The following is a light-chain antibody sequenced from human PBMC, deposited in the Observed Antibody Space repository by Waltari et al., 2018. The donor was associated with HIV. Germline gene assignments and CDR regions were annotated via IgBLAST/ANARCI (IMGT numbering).Light chain of an antibody. V-gene: IGKV2-28*01. CDR3: MQGLQTPWT. CDR1: QSLLSTNGNTY. J-gene: IGKJ1*01. Sequence: DIVMTQSPLSLPVTPGESASISCRSSQSLLSTNGNTYFAWYLQKPGQSPQLLISLVSNRACGVPDRFSGSGSGTDCTLTISRVEAEDGGVYYCMQGLQTPWTFGQGTKVEIK. CDR2: LVS.